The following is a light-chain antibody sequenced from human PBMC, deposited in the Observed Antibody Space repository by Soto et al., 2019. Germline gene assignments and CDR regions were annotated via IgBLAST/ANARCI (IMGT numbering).Light chain of an antibody. Sequence: EIVLTQSPGTLSLSPGERATLSCRASQSVSSSNLAWYQQKPGQSPRLLIYGASTRATGLPARFSGSGSGTEFTLSISSLQSDDFAVYYCQQYNIWPWTFGQGAKVDIK. CDR2: GAS. CDR3: QQYNIWPWT. CDR1: QSVSSSN. V-gene: IGKV3-15*01. J-gene: IGKJ1*01.